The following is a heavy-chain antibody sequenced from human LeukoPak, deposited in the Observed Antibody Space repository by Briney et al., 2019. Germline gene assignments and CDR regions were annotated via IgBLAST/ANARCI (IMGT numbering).Heavy chain of an antibody. V-gene: IGHV4-59*08. J-gene: IGHJ4*02. Sequence: PSETLSLTCTVSGGSISSYYWSWIRQPPGKGLELIGFLYYSGSTSYNPSLKSRVTISVDTSKSQFTLKLSAVIAADTAVYYCARQAYSSGFDYIDYWGQGTLVTVSS. CDR1: GGSISSYY. CDR3: ARQAYSSGFDYIDY. CDR2: LYYSGST. D-gene: IGHD6-19*01.